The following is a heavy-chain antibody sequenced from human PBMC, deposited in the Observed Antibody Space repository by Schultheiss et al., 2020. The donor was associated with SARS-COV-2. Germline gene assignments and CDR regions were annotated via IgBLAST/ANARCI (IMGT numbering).Heavy chain of an antibody. CDR3: ARIVPEFHCDY. V-gene: IGHV4-59*12. CDR2: IYYSGST. J-gene: IGHJ4*02. D-gene: IGHD3-10*01. CDR1: GGSFSGYY. Sequence: SQTLSLTCAVYGGSFSGYYWSWIRQPPGKGLEWIGYIYYSGSTNYNPSLKSRVTISVDTSKNQFSLKLSSVTAADTAVYYCARIVPEFHCDYWGQGTLVTVSS.